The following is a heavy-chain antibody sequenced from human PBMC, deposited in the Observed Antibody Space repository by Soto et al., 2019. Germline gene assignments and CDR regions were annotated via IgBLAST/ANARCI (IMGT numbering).Heavy chain of an antibody. Sequence: QVQLVQSGAEVKKPGSSVKVSCKASGGTFSSYAISWVRQAPGQGLEWMGGIIPIFGTANYAQKFQGRVTITADKSTSTAYMELSSLRSEDTAVYYCAREPIYDFWSGYSPYYYGMDVWGQGTTVTVSS. J-gene: IGHJ6*02. V-gene: IGHV1-69*06. CDR2: IIPIFGTA. CDR1: GGTFSSYA. CDR3: AREPIYDFWSGYSPYYYGMDV. D-gene: IGHD3-3*01.